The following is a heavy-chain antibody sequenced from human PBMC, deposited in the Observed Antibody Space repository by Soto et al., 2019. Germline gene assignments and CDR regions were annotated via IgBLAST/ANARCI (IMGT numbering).Heavy chain of an antibody. CDR3: ARVSYYYGSGSYRGDDYFDY. CDR2: IWYDGSKQ. Sequence: QVQLVESGGGVVQAGRSLRLSCAASGFTFSSYGIHWVRQAPGKGLEWVAIIWYDGSKQYYADSVKGRFTISRDNSKNTVYLHMNSLRVEDTAVYYCARVSYYYGSGSYRGDDYFDYWGQGALVTVSS. D-gene: IGHD3-10*01. V-gene: IGHV3-33*01. CDR1: GFTFSSYG. J-gene: IGHJ4*02.